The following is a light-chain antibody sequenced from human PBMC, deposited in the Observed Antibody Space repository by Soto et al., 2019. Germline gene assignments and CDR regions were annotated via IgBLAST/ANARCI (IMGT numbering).Light chain of an antibody. J-gene: IGKJ2*01. CDR3: QQYGSSPET. CDR1: QSVSSSY. CDR2: GAS. V-gene: IGKV3-20*01. Sequence: EIVLTQSPGTLSLSPGERATLSCRASQSVSSSYLAWYQQKPGQAPRLLIYGASSRATGIPDRFSGSGSGTDFTLTISILEPEDFAVDYCQQYGSSPETFGQGTELVIK.